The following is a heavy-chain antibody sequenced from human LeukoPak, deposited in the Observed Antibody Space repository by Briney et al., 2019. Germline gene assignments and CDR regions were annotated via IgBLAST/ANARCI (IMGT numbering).Heavy chain of an antibody. D-gene: IGHD3-3*01. CDR3: AKGSTIPWGEFDI. J-gene: IGHJ3*02. Sequence: PGGSLRLSCAASGFTFSSYAMSWVRQAPGKGLEWVSVIRDSGGSTYYADAVKGRFTISRDNSKNTVYMQMNNLRAEDMAVYYCAKGSTIPWGEFDIWGQGTMVTVSS. CDR1: GFTFSSYA. V-gene: IGHV3-23*01. CDR2: IRDSGGST.